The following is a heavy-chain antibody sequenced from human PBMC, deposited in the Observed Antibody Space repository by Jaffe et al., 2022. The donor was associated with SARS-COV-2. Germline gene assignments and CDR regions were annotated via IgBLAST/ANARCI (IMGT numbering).Heavy chain of an antibody. D-gene: IGHD2-15*01. Sequence: QITLKESGPTLVKPTQTLTLTCTFSGFSLSTSGVGVGWIRQPPGKALEWLALIYWDDDKRYSPSLKSRLTITKDTSKNQVVLTMTNMDPVDTATYYCAHMAPVVVVAATRWYFDLWGRGTLVTVSS. J-gene: IGHJ2*01. CDR3: AHMAPVVVVAATRWYFDL. CDR1: GFSLSTSGVG. V-gene: IGHV2-5*02. CDR2: IYWDDDK.